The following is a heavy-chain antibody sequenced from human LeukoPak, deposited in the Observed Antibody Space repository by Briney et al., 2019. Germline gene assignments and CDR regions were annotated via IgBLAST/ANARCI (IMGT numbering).Heavy chain of an antibody. V-gene: IGHV3-48*04. Sequence: GGSLRLSCAASGFTFSSYSMNWIRQAPGKGLEWVSYISSSSSTIYYADSVKGRFTISRDNAQNSLYLQVSSLRAEDTAVYYCTRGSYGDYEYWGQGTLVTVSS. CDR1: GFTFSSYS. CDR2: ISSSSSTI. J-gene: IGHJ4*02. D-gene: IGHD4-17*01. CDR3: TRGSYGDYEY.